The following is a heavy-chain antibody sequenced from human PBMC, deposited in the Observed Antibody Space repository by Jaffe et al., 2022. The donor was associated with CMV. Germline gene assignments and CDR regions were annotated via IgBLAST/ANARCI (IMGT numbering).Heavy chain of an antibody. CDR1: GYTFTSHY. CDR3: ARSFSWEREFIDH. D-gene: IGHD1-26*01. Sequence: QVQLVQSGAEVKKPGASVKVSCKASGYTFTSHYIHWVRQAPGQGLEWMGIINPSGGSTSYAQSFQGRVTMTRDTSTSTVSMELSSLRSEDTAVYWCARSFSWEREFIDHWGQGALVSVSS. V-gene: IGHV1-46*01. J-gene: IGHJ4*02. CDR2: INPSGGST.